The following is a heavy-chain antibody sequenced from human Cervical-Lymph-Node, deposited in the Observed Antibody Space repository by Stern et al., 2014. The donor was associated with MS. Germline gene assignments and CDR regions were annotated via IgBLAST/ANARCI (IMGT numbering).Heavy chain of an antibody. CDR2: IIPIFGTT. J-gene: IGHJ6*02. CDR1: GGSFSSYG. CDR3: ASGLIPRVHYNYYGMDV. Sequence: QVQLVQSGAEVKKPGSSVRVSCKASGGSFSSYGISWVRQAPGQGLAWMGGIIPIFGTTNYAQKFEGRVTIVADTATSTAYLDLSSLTSEDTAVYYCASGLIPRVHYNYYGMDVWGQGTTVTVSS. V-gene: IGHV1-69*06. D-gene: IGHD1-14*01.